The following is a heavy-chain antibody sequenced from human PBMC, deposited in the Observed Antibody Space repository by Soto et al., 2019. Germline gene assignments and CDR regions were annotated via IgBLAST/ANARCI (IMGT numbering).Heavy chain of an antibody. J-gene: IGHJ6*02. CDR1: GFTFSSYA. Sequence: GGSLRLSCAASGFTFSSYAMHWVRQAPGKGLEWVAVISYDGSNKYYADSVKGRFTISRDNSKNTLYLQMNSLRAEDTAVDYCAREGPGYYGSGSYYYYYGMDVWGQGTTVTVSS. CDR2: ISYDGSNK. V-gene: IGHV3-30-3*01. CDR3: AREGPGYYGSGSYYYYYGMDV. D-gene: IGHD3-10*01.